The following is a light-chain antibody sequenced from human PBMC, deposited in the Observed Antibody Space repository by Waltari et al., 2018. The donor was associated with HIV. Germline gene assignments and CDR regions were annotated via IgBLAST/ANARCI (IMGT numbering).Light chain of an antibody. Sequence: QSALTQPASVSGSPGQSITISCTGTRSDVGSYNLVSCYHQHPGKAPKLMIYEVSKRPSGVSNRFSGSKSGNTASLTISGLQAEDEADYYCCSYAGTSTPYVFGTGTKVTVI. V-gene: IGLV2-23*02. J-gene: IGLJ1*01. CDR3: CSYAGTSTPYV. CDR1: RSDVGSYNL. CDR2: EVS.